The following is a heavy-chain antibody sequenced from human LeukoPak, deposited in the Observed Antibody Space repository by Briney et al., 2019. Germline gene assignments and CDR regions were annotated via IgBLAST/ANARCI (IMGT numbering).Heavy chain of an antibody. V-gene: IGHV3-9*01. CDR2: ISWNSGSV. CDR1: GFTFDDYA. J-gene: IGHJ5*02. D-gene: IGHD2-21*02. CDR3: AKSVVTASNWFDP. Sequence: GRSLRLSCAASGFTFDDYAMHWVRQAPGKGLVWVSGISWNSGSVGYADSVKGRFTISRDNAKNSLYLQMNSLRAEDTALYYCAKSVVTASNWFDPWGQGTLVTVSS.